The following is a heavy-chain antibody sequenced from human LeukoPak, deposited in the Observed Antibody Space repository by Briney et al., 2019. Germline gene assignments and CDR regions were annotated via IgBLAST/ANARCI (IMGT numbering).Heavy chain of an antibody. J-gene: IGHJ4*02. V-gene: IGHV1-8*02. CDR2: MNPNSGNT. Sequence: ASVKVSCKASGYTFTGYYMHWVRQATGQGLEWMGWMNPNSGNTGYAQKFQGRVTMTRNTSISTAYMELSSLRSEDTAVYYCARLGSGAAYWGQGTLVTVSS. CDR3: ARLGSGAAY. D-gene: IGHD6-13*01. CDR1: GYTFTGYY.